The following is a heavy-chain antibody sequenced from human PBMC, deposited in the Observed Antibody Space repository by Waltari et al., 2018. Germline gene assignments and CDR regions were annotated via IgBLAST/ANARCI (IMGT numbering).Heavy chain of an antibody. CDR2: ITHSGST. J-gene: IGHJ4*02. CDR1: GGSFSGYY. D-gene: IGHD6-19*01. V-gene: IGHV4-34*01. CDR3: ASGVAVAGPVDY. Sequence: QVQLQQWGAGLLKPSETLSLTCAVYGGSFSGYYWSLIRQPPGKGLEWIWEITHSGSTTYNPSLKRRVTISVDTSKNLFSLKLSSVTAADTAVYYCASGVAVAGPVDYWGQGTLVTVSS.